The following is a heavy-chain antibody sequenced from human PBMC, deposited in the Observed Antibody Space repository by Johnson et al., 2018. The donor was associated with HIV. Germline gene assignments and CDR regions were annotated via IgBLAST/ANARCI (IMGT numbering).Heavy chain of an antibody. V-gene: IGHV3-30-3*02. Sequence: QVRLVESGGGVVQPGRSLRLSCAASGFTFSSYAMHWVRQAPGKGLEWVAVISYDGSNKYYADSVKGRFTVSRDNAKRSLYLQLNSLRDDDTALYYCATLTVRSRAFDIWGQGTLVTVSS. CDR3: ATLTVRSRAFDI. CDR1: GFTFSSYA. D-gene: IGHD4-17*01. CDR2: ISYDGSNK. J-gene: IGHJ3*02.